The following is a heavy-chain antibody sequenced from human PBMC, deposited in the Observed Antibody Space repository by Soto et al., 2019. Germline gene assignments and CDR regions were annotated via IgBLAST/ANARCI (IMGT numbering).Heavy chain of an antibody. V-gene: IGHV4-39*01. J-gene: IGHJ4*02. CDR3: ARLGYCSGGSCPRGTHYFDY. D-gene: IGHD2-15*01. Sequence: QLQLQESGPGLVKPSETLSLTCTVSGGSISSSSYYWGWIRQPPGKGLEWIGSIYYSGSTYYNPSLKSRVTISVDTSKNQFSLKLSSVTAADTAVYYCARLGYCSGGSCPRGTHYFDYWGQGTLVTVSS. CDR1: GGSISSSSYY. CDR2: IYYSGST.